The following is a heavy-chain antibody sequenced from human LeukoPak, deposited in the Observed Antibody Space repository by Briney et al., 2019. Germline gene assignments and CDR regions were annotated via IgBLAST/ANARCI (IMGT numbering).Heavy chain of an antibody. CDR1: GYSFTSYA. V-gene: IGHV1-3*01. CDR2: IDAGNGNT. CDR3: ARGLYCTNGVCYARQLDY. J-gene: IGHJ4*02. D-gene: IGHD2-8*01. Sequence: ASVNVSCKASGYSFTSYAMHWVRQAPGQRLEWMGWIDAGNGNTKYSQKFQGRVTITRDTSASTAYMELSSLRSEDTAVYYCARGLYCTNGVCYARQLDYWGQGTLVTVSS.